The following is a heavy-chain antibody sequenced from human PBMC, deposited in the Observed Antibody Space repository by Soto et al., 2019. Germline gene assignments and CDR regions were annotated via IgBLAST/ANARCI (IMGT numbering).Heavy chain of an antibody. CDR3: VAGQYFFDY. Sequence: GGSLRLSCAASGFTFSDYYMSWIRQAPGKGLEWVSNIRTSGSTINYADSVKGRFTISRDNAKNSLYLQMNSLRAEDTAVYYCVAGQYFFDYCGQGTLVTVSS. CDR1: GFTFSDYY. CDR2: IRTSGSTI. J-gene: IGHJ4*02. V-gene: IGHV3-11*01. D-gene: IGHD6-19*01.